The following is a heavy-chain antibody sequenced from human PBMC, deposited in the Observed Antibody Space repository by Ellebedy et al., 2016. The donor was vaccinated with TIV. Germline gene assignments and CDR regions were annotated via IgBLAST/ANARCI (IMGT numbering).Heavy chain of an antibody. CDR3: ARVQGYSSSSARGHWFDP. V-gene: IGHV1-3*01. CDR2: INPGSGNT. D-gene: IGHD6-6*01. Sequence: AASVKVSCKASGYIFTSNAMHWVRQAPGQRLEWMGWINPGSGNTKYSQTFQGRLTITSDTSASTVYMELSSLRSEDTAMYYCARVQGYSSSSARGHWFDPWGQGTLVTVSS. CDR1: GYIFTSNA. J-gene: IGHJ5*02.